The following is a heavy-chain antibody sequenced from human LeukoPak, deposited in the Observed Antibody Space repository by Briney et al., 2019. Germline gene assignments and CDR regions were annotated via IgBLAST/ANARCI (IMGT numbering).Heavy chain of an antibody. J-gene: IGHJ4*02. CDR2: ISAYNGNT. CDR3: ARDRAGYSSGWAFDY. Sequence: ASVKVSCKASGYTFTSYGISWVRQAPGQGLEWMGWISAYNGNTNYAQKLQGRVTMTTGTSTSTAYMELRSLRSDDTAVYYCARDRAGYSSGWAFDYWGQGTLVTVSS. V-gene: IGHV1-18*04. D-gene: IGHD6-19*01. CDR1: GYTFTSYG.